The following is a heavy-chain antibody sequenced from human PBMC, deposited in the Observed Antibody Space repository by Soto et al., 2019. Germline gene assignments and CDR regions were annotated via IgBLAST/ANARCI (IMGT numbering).Heavy chain of an antibody. J-gene: IGHJ1*01. V-gene: IGHV5-51*01. CDR3: ARHPSTTYSSSWYRYFQH. Sequence: GESLKISCKGSGYSFTSYWIGWVRQMPGKGLEWMGIIYPGDSDTRYSPSFQGQVTISADKSISTAYLQWSSLKASDTAMYYCARHPSTTYSSSWYRYFQHWGQGTLVTVSS. D-gene: IGHD6-13*01. CDR1: GYSFTSYW. CDR2: IYPGDSDT.